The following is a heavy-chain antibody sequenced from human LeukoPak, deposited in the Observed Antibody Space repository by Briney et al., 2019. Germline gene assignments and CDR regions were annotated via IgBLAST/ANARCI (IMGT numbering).Heavy chain of an antibody. D-gene: IGHD6-25*01. CDR1: GGSISSYY. V-gene: IGHV4-59*08. CDR3: ARQSQRGEIFDY. J-gene: IGHJ4*02. CDR2: IYYSGST. Sequence: SETLSLTCTVSGGSISSYYWSWIRQPPGKGLEWIGYIYYSGSTNYNPSLKSRVTISVDTSKNQFSLKLSSVTAADTAVYYCARQSQRGEIFDYWGQGTLVTVSS.